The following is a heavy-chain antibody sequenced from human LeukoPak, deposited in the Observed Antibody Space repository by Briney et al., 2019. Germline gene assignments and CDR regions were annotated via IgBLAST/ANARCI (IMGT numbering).Heavy chain of an antibody. Sequence: ASVKVSCKASGYTFTDYFMNWMRQAPGQRLEWMGWINAGNGNTKYSQKLQGRVTITRDTSSSTAYMQLSSLRSEDTAVYYCARARKEYYYDSSGPYYMDVWGKGTTVTVSS. D-gene: IGHD3-22*01. CDR1: GYTFTDYF. V-gene: IGHV1/OR15-3*01. CDR2: INAGNGNT. J-gene: IGHJ6*03. CDR3: ARARKEYYYDSSGPYYMDV.